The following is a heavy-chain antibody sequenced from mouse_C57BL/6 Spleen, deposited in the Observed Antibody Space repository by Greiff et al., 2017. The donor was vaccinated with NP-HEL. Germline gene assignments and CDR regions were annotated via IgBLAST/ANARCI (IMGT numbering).Heavy chain of an antibody. CDR3: ARYVVATDYYAMDY. D-gene: IGHD1-1*01. V-gene: IGHV1-64*01. Sequence: QVQLQQPGAELVKPGASVKLSCKASGYTFTSYWMHWVKQRPGQGLEWIGMIHPNSGSTNYNEKFKSKATLTVDKSSSTAYMQLSSLTSEDSAVYYCARYVVATDYYAMDYWGQGTSVTVSS. J-gene: IGHJ4*01. CDR2: IHPNSGST. CDR1: GYTFTSYW.